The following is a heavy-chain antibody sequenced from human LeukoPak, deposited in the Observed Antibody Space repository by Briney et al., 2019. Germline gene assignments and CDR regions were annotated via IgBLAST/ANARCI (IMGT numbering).Heavy chain of an antibody. Sequence: GESLRISCKGSGYSFTSYWISWVRQMPGKGLEWMGIIYPGDSDTRYSPSFQGQVTISADKSISTAYLHWSSLKASDTAMYYCARPHYDSSGYEFDYWGQGTLVTVSS. CDR3: ARPHYDSSGYEFDY. CDR1: GYSFTSYW. V-gene: IGHV5-51*01. D-gene: IGHD3-22*01. J-gene: IGHJ4*02. CDR2: IYPGDSDT.